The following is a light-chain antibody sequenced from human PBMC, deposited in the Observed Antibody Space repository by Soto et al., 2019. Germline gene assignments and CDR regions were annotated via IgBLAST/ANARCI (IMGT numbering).Light chain of an antibody. CDR1: SSDVGGYNY. Sequence: QSALTQPASVSGSPGQSITISCTGTSSDVGGYNYVSWYQQHPGKAPKLIIYEVSNRPSGVSNHFPGSKSGNTASLTISGLQAEDEADYYCSSYTRSSTYVFGTGTKGTVL. V-gene: IGLV2-14*01. CDR2: EVS. CDR3: SSYTRSSTYV. J-gene: IGLJ1*01.